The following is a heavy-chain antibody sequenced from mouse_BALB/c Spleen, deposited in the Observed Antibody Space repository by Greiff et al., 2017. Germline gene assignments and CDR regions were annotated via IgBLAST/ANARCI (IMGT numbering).Heavy chain of an antibody. CDR3: ARLGDFYAMDY. V-gene: IGHV1S81*02. CDR1: GYTFTSYW. Sequence: VQLQQSGAELVKPGASVKLSCKASGYTFTSYWMHWVKQRPGQGLEWIGEINPSNGRTNYNEKFKSKATLTVDKSSSTAYMQLSSLTSEDSAVYYCARLGDFYAMDYWGQGTSVTVSS. CDR2: INPSNGRT. J-gene: IGHJ4*01. D-gene: IGHD3-3*01.